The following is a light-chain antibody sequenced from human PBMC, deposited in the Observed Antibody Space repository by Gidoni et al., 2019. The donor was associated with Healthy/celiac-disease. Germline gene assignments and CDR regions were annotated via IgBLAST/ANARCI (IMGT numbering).Light chain of an antibody. V-gene: IGKV3-15*01. CDR1: PSVSSN. CDR3: QQYNNWPYT. Sequence: EIVMTQSPATLSVSPGERAPISCRASPSVSSNLAWYQQKPGQAPRLLIYGASTRATRIPARFSGSGSGTAFTLTISSLQSEDFAVYYCQQYNNWPYTFGQXTKLEIK. J-gene: IGKJ2*01. CDR2: GAS.